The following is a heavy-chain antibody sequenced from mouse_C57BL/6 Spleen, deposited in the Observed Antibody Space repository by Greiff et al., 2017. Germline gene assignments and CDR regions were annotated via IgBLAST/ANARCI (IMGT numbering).Heavy chain of an antibody. CDR3: ARSRDYDEFAY. Sequence: QVQLQQSGPELVKPGASVKISCKASGYAFSSSWMNWVKQRPGKGLEWIGRIYPGDGDTNYNGKFKGKATLTADKSSSTADMQLSSLTSEDSAVYFCARSRDYDEFAYWGQGTLVTVSA. CDR1: GYAFSSSW. D-gene: IGHD2-4*01. CDR2: IYPGDGDT. J-gene: IGHJ3*01. V-gene: IGHV1-82*01.